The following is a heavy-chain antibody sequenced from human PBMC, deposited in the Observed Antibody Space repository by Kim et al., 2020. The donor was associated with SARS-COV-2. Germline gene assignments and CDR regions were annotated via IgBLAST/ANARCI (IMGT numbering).Heavy chain of an antibody. V-gene: IGHV4-39*01. D-gene: IGHD6-13*01. CDR3: ASHASEAAAGTPWFDP. J-gene: IGHJ5*02. CDR1: GGSISSSSYY. Sequence: SETLSLTCTVSGGSISSSSYYWGWIRQPPGKGPEWIGSIYYSGSTYYNSSLKSRATISVDTSKNQFSLKLSSVTAADTAVYCCASHASEAAAGTPWFDPWGQGTLFTVSS. CDR2: IYYSGST.